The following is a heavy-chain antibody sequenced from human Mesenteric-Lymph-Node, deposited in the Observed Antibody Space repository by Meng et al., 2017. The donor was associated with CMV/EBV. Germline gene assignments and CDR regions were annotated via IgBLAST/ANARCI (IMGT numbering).Heavy chain of an antibody. V-gene: IGHV4-34*01. Sequence: QLQLHPWCAGLFTPLDVLSVTCVVYGGSFRGYYWNWIRQSPEKGLEWIGEINHSGSTTYNPSFTSRIIISVDTSTNQISLNMSSVTAADTAVYYCARGSSYDILTGYFDYWGQGALVTVSS. CDR1: GGSFRGYY. CDR2: INHSGST. CDR3: ARGSSYDILTGYFDY. D-gene: IGHD3-9*01. J-gene: IGHJ4*02.